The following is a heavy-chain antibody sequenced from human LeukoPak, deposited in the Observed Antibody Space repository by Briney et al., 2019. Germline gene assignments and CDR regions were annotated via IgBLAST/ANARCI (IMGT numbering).Heavy chain of an antibody. D-gene: IGHD1-26*01. J-gene: IGHJ4*02. CDR2: ISSSGSTI. CDR3: AREGGSRVVIYFDY. Sequence: GGSLRLSCVASGFTFSSYEMNWVRQAPGKGLEWVSYISSSGSTIYYADSVKGRFTISRDNAKNSLYLLMNSLRAEDTAVYYCAREGGSRVVIYFDYWGQGTLVTVSS. V-gene: IGHV3-48*03. CDR1: GFTFSSYE.